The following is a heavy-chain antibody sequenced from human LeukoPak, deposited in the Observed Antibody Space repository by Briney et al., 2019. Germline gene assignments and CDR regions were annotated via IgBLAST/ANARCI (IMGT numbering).Heavy chain of an antibody. CDR1: GFTFSSYA. CDR3: AKAMMVTLGAFDI. J-gene: IGHJ3*02. Sequence: GGSLRLSCAASGFTFSSYAMSWVRQAPGKGLEWVSAISGSSGSTYYADSVKGRFTISRDNSKNTLYLQMNSLRAEDTAVYYCAKAMMVTLGAFDIWGQGTMVTVSS. V-gene: IGHV3-23*01. CDR2: ISGSSGST. D-gene: IGHD4-23*01.